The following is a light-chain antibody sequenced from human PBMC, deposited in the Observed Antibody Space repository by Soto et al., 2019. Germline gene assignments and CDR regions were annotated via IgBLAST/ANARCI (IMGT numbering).Light chain of an antibody. V-gene: IGLV1-47*01. CDR3: AAWDDSLRAV. CDR1: SSNIGSNY. CDR2: RNN. J-gene: IGLJ7*01. Sequence: HSVLTQPPSASGTPGQRVTISCSGSSSNIGSNYVYWYQQLPGTAPKLLIYRNNQRPSGVPDRFSGSKSGTSASLAISGLRSEDEADYYCAAWDDSLRAVFGGGTQLTVL.